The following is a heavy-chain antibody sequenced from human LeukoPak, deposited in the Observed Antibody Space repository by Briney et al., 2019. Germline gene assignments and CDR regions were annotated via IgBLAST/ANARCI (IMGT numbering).Heavy chain of an antibody. D-gene: IGHD3-9*01. V-gene: IGHV3-15*01. CDR2: IKSKTDGGTT. J-gene: IGHJ3*02. CDR3: TTDVLRYFDWLPEPDAFDI. Sequence: GGSPRLSCAASGFTFSNAWMSWVRQAPGKGLEWVGRIKSKTDGGTTDYAAPVKGRFTISRDDSKNTLYLQMNSLKTEDTAVYYCTTDVLRYFDWLPEPDAFDIWDQGTMVTVSS. CDR1: GFTFSNAW.